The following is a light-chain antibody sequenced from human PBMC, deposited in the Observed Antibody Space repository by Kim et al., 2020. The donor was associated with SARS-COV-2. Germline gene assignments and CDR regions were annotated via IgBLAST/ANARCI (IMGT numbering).Light chain of an antibody. Sequence: SYELAQPPSVSVSPGQTASITCPGDKLGDKYACWYQQKPGQSPVLVIYEGTEPPSGIPERFSGSKSGTTATLTISGTQAIDEDDYYCQAWDSRNVIFGGGTKVTVL. CDR3: QAWDSRNVI. CDR2: EGT. CDR1: KLGDKY. J-gene: IGLJ2*01. V-gene: IGLV3-1*01.